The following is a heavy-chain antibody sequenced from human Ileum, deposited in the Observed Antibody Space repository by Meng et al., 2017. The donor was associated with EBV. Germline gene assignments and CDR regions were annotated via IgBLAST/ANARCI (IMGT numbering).Heavy chain of an antibody. V-gene: IGHV4-4*02. Sequence: QASWPNSGPRLVRPSGTLSLTCAVSGGSISSSNWWSWVRQPPGKGLEWIGEIYHSGSTNYNPSLKSRVTISVDKSKNQFSLKLSSVTAADTAVYYCARDFGPHQLWYWGQGTLVTVSS. D-gene: IGHD3-16*01. J-gene: IGHJ4*02. CDR3: ARDFGPHQLWY. CDR2: IYHSGST. CDR1: GGSISSSNW.